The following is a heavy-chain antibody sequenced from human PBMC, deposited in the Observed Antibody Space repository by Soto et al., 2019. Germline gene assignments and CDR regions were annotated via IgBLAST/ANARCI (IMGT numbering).Heavy chain of an antibody. V-gene: IGHV3-23*01. CDR3: AKDIVVVALYYFDY. CDR2: IGGGGSST. CDR1: GFTFSSYT. Sequence: EVQLLESGGGLVQPGGSLRLSCVASGFTFSSYTMSWVRQAPGKGLEWASGIGGGGSSTYYADSVKGRFTISRDNSKNTLYLQMNSLRAEDTAIYYCAKDIVVVALYYFDYWGQGTLVTVSS. D-gene: IGHD2-2*01. J-gene: IGHJ4*02.